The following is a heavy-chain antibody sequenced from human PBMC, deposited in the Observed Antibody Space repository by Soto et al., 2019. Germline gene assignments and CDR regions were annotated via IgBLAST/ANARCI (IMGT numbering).Heavy chain of an antibody. CDR2: IYPGDSDT. CDR1: GYSFTSYW. D-gene: IGHD5-18*01. CDR3: ARLAAGIQLWLRAVGNYYGMDV. Sequence: PGESLKISCKGSGYSFTSYWIGWVRQMPGKGLEWMGIIYPGDSDTRYSPSFQGQVTISADKSISTAYLQWSSLKASDTAMYYCARLAAGIQLWLRAVGNYYGMDVWGQGTTVTVSS. J-gene: IGHJ6*02. V-gene: IGHV5-51*01.